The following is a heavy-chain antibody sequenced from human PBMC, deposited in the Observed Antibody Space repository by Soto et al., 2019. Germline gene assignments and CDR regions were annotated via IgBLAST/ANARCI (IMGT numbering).Heavy chain of an antibody. Sequence: GGSLRLSCVTSGFNFSIFWMSWVRQAPEKGLEWVANINEDGGEKSYVDSVRGRFTISRDNAKNSLYLHMNSLRAEDTAVYYCTRDMYQPGDSWGQGTLVTVSS. CDR2: INEDGGEK. CDR3: TRDMYQPGDS. J-gene: IGHJ4*02. CDR1: GFNFSIFW. V-gene: IGHV3-7*01. D-gene: IGHD2-2*01.